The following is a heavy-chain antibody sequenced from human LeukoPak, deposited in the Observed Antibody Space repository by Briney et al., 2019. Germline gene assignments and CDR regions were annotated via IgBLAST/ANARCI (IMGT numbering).Heavy chain of an antibody. CDR1: GFTFSDYG. CDR3: AKSRGSGSNMARGVNFDY. V-gene: IGHV3-23*01. Sequence: GGSLRLSCAASGFTFSDYGMTWVRQAPGKGLEWVSTISDGGSFTYYADSVKGRFTISRDNSKNTLFLQMNTLRAEDTAVYYCAKSRGSGSNMARGVNFDYWGQGTLVTVSS. J-gene: IGHJ4*02. D-gene: IGHD3-10*01. CDR2: ISDGGSFT.